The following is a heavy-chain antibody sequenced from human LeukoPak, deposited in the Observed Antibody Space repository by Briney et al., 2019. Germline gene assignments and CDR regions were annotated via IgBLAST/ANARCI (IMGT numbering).Heavy chain of an antibody. CDR3: ASPLAYWGGDCYGP. CDR1: LGSISSSSYY. CDR2: IYYSGST. D-gene: IGHD2-21*02. Sequence: PSETLSLTCTVSLGSISSSSYYWGWIRQPPGKGLEWIGSIYYSGSTYYNPSLKSRVTISVDTPKNQFSLKLSSVTAADTAVYYCASPLAYWGGDCYGPWGQGTLVTVSS. V-gene: IGHV4-39*01. J-gene: IGHJ4*02.